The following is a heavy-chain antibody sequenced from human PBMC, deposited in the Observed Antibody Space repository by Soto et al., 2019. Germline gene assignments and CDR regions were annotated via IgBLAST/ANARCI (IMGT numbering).Heavy chain of an antibody. V-gene: IGHV3-23*01. CDR3: AKYARSIWSLFDY. CDR2: ISGSGTST. Sequence: GGSLRLSCAASGLTFDSFGMTWVRQAPGKGLEWVSSISGSGTSTYYADSVKGRFTISRDNSKNTLYLQMNSLRAEDTALYYCAKYARSIWSLFDYWGQGTLVTVSS. CDR1: GLTFDSFG. D-gene: IGHD6-13*01. J-gene: IGHJ4*02.